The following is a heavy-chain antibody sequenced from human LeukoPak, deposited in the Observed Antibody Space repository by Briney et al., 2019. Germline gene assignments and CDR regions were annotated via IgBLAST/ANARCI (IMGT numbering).Heavy chain of an antibody. CDR3: ARVLRRHTPQDAFDI. CDR1: GYTFTSYG. CDR2: IRAYNGNT. V-gene: IGHV1-18*01. D-gene: IGHD2/OR15-2a*01. Sequence: GASVNVSCKASGYTFTSYGISWVRQAPGQGLEWMGWIRAYNGNTNYAQKLQGRVTMTTDTSTSTAYMELRSLRSDDTAVYYCARVLRRHTPQDAFDIWGQATMVTVSS. J-gene: IGHJ3*02.